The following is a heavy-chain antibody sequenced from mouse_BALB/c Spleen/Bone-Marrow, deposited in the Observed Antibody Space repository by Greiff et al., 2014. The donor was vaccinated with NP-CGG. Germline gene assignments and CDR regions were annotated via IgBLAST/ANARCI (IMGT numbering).Heavy chain of an antibody. CDR2: ISSGSSTI. Sequence: EVQGVESGGGLVQPGGSRKLSCAASGFTFSSFGMHWVRQAPERGLEWVAYISSGSSTIFYADTVKGRFTISRDNPKNTLFLQMTSLRSEDTAMYYCTRGGNWEDFDYWGQGTTRTGSS. J-gene: IGHJ2*01. V-gene: IGHV5-17*02. CDR1: GFTFSSFG. D-gene: IGHD4-1*01. CDR3: TRGGNWEDFDY.